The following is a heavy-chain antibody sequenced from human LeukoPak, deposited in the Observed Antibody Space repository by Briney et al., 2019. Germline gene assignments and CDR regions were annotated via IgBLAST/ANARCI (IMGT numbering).Heavy chain of an antibody. CDR2: ISHSGST. CDR1: GGSFSGYY. CDR3: ARQPGYCSSTSCYVALDI. D-gene: IGHD2-2*01. Sequence: PSETLSLTCAVYGGSFSGYYWSWIRQPPGKGLEWSGEISHSGSTNYNPSLKSRVTISVDTSKHQFSLELSSVTAADTAVYYCARQPGYCSSTSCYVALDIWGQGTMVTVSS. J-gene: IGHJ3*02. V-gene: IGHV4-34*01.